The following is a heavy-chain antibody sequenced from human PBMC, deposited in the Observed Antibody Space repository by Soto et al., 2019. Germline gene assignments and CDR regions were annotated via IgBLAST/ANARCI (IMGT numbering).Heavy chain of an antibody. Sequence: EVQLVESGGGLTQPGVSLRLSCAASGFTVGSHYMSWVRQAPGKGLEWVSVIYSEGTPYYADSVKGRFTISRENSNNTLYLHMNNLRAEDTAVYYGARSTYYEILTGSYYYYAMDVWGQGTTGTGSS. J-gene: IGHJ6*02. CDR3: ARSTYYEILTGSYYYYAMDV. V-gene: IGHV3-53*01. D-gene: IGHD3-9*01. CDR2: IYSEGTP. CDR1: GFTVGSHY.